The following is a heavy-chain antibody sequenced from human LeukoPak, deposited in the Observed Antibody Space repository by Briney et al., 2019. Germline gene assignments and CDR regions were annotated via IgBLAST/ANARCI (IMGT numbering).Heavy chain of an antibody. CDR3: AREVVTAMSYHYYYYYGMDV. V-gene: IGHV4-34*01. D-gene: IGHD2-21*02. CDR2: INHSGST. Sequence: KPSETLSLTCAVYGGSFSGYYWSWIRQPPGKGLEWIGEINHSGSTNYNPSLKSRVTISVDTSKNQFSLKLSSVTAADTAVYYCAREVVTAMSYHYYYYYGMDVWGQGTTVTVSS. J-gene: IGHJ6*02. CDR1: GGSFSGYY.